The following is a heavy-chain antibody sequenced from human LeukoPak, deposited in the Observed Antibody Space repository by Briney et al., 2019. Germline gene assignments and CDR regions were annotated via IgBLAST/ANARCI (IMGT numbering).Heavy chain of an antibody. Sequence: SETLSLTCTVSGGSISSYYWSWIRQPPGKGLEWIGYIYYSGSTNYNPSLKSRVTISVDTSKNQFSLKLSSVTAADTAVYYCARNPKDTVVVPAAWFDYWGQGTLVTVSS. D-gene: IGHD2-2*01. V-gene: IGHV4-59*01. J-gene: IGHJ4*02. CDR2: IYYSGST. CDR3: ARNPKDTVVVPAAWFDY. CDR1: GGSISSYY.